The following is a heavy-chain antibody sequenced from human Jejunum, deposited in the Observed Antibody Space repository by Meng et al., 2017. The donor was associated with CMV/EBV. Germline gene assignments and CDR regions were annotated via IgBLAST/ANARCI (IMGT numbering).Heavy chain of an antibody. CDR2: SRNKAHSYST. V-gene: IGHV3-72*01. D-gene: IGHD3-10*01. J-gene: IGHJ4*02. Sequence: EVQLVESGGGLVQPGGSLRLFCAVSGFTLCAHSMDWVRQAPGKGREWVGRSRNKAHSYSTEYAASVKGRFTISRDDSKNSLYLQMNSLKTEDTAVYYCTRDLAGYYGWGTSLFDYWGQGTLVTVAS. CDR1: GFTLCAHS. CDR3: TRDLAGYYGWGTSLFDY.